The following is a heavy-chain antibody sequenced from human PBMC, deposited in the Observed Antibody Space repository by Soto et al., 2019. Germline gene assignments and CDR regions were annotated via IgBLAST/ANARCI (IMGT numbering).Heavy chain of an antibody. CDR2: ISGSGGST. D-gene: IGHD6-6*01. J-gene: IGHJ4*02. V-gene: IGHV3-23*01. CDR1: GFTFSSYA. CDR3: AKPDEYSRLYYFDY. Sequence: GGSLTLACAASGFTFSSYAMSCVRQAPGNGLEWVSAISGSGGSTYYADSVKGRSTISRDNSKNTLYLQMNSLRAEDTAVYYCAKPDEYSRLYYFDYWGQGTLVTVSS.